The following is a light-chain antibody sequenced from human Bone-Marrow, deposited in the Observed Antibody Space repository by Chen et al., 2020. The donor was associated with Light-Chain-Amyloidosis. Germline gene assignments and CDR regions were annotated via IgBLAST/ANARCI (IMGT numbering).Light chain of an antibody. J-gene: IGLJ3*02. V-gene: IGLV3-25*03. CDR1: ALPSHD. CDR2: KDT. Sequence: SYELTQPPSVSVSPGQTARISCSGDALPSHDAYWFQRRSGQAPVQVIYKDTERPAGIPGRFAGSRSGTTVTLTITGVQAEDEADYYCQSAGSGGIYPWIFGAGTKLTVL. CDR3: QSAGSGGIYPWI.